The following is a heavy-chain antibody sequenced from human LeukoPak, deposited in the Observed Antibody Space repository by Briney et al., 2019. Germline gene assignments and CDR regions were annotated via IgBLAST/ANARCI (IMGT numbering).Heavy chain of an antibody. CDR1: GGTFSSYA. Sequence: ASVKVSCKASGGTFSSYAISWVRQAPGQGLEWMGGIIPIFGTANYAQKFQGRVTITADESTSTAYMELSSLRSEDTAVYYCATSKSPLLWFLPDAFDIWGQETMVTVSS. D-gene: IGHD3-10*01. CDR2: IIPIFGTA. V-gene: IGHV1-69*13. J-gene: IGHJ3*02. CDR3: ATSKSPLLWFLPDAFDI.